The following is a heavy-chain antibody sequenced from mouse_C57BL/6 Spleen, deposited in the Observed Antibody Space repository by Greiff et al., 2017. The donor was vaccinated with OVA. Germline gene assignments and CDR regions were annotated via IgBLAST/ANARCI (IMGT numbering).Heavy chain of an antibody. V-gene: IGHV1-82*01. CDR1: GYAFSSSW. CDR3: ARGTTVVATPFAY. Sequence: VKPGASVKISCKASGYAFSSSWMNWVKQRPGKGLEWIGRIYPGDGDTNYNGKFKGKATLTADKSSSTAYMQLSSLTSEDSAVYFCARGTTVVATPFAYWGQGTLVTVSA. D-gene: IGHD1-1*01. J-gene: IGHJ3*01. CDR2: IYPGDGDT.